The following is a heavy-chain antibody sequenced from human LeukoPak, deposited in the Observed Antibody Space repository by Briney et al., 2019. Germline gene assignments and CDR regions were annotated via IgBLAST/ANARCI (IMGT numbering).Heavy chain of an antibody. CDR3: ARGERIAAAGHFDY. CDR1: GFTFSSYE. J-gene: IGHJ4*02. CDR2: ISSSGSTI. D-gene: IGHD6-13*01. V-gene: IGHV3-48*03. Sequence: GGSLRLSCAASGFTFSSYEMNWVRQAPGKGLEWVSYISSSGSTIYYADSVKGRFTISRDNAENSLYLQMNSLRAEDTAVYYCARGERIAAAGHFDYWGQGTLVTVSS.